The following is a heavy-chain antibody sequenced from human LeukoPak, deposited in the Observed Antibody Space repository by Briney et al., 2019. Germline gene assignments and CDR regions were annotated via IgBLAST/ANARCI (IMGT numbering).Heavy chain of an antibody. V-gene: IGHV1-18*01. Sequence: ASVKVSCKASGGTFSSYAISWVRQAPGQGLEWMGWISAYNGNTNYAQKLQGRVTMTTDTSTSTAYMELRSLRSDDTAVYYCARDGSPYYYDSSGFTDYWGQGTLVTVSS. CDR2: ISAYNGNT. CDR3: ARDGSPYYYDSSGFTDY. CDR1: GGTFSSYA. J-gene: IGHJ4*02. D-gene: IGHD3-22*01.